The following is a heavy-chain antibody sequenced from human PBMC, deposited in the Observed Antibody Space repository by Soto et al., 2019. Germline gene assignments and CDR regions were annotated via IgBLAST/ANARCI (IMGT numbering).Heavy chain of an antibody. Sequence: EVQLLESGGDLVQPGGSLRLSCAASGFTFTSYAMSWIRQAPGKGLEGVSAITGGGDNTYYADSVKGRFTISRDNSKNTLYLKMNSLSAEDTAFYYCTQDGGSRDWLTVNWGQGSLVTVSS. V-gene: IGHV3-23*01. CDR2: ITGGGDNT. D-gene: IGHD3-9*01. J-gene: IGHJ4*02. CDR1: GFTFTSYA. CDR3: TQDGGSRDWLTVN.